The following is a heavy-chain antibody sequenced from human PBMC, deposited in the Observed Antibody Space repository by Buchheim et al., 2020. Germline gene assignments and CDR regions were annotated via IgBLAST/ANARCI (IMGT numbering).Heavy chain of an antibody. CDR1: GFTFSGSE. CDR2: ISISGTTT. V-gene: IGHV3-48*03. CDR3: ARHLGLPLVYGMDV. Sequence: EVQLVESGGGLVQPGESLRLSCAASGFTFSGSEMDWVRQTPGKGREWVSYISISGTTTYYADSVRGRFTISRDNARNSLYLQLSNLRAEDTAIYYCARHLGLPLVYGMDVWGQGTT. D-gene: IGHD2/OR15-2a*01. J-gene: IGHJ6*02.